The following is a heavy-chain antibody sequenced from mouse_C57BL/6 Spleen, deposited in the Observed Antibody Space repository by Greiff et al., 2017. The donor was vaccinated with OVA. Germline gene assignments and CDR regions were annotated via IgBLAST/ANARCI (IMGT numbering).Heavy chain of an antibody. D-gene: IGHD4-1*01. Sequence: EVHLVESGGGLVKPGGSLKLSCAASGFTFSSYAMSWVRQTPEKRLEWVATISDGGSYTYYPDNVKGRFTISRDNAKNNLYLQMSHLKSEDTAMYYCAREKKLGGGAMDYWGQGTSVTVSS. CDR2: ISDGGSYT. CDR3: AREKKLGGGAMDY. CDR1: GFTFSSYA. V-gene: IGHV5-4*01. J-gene: IGHJ4*01.